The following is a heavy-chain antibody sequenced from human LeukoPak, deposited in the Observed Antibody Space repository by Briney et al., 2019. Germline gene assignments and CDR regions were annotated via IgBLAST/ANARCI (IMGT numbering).Heavy chain of an antibody. CDR2: IYYSGST. D-gene: IGHD6-13*01. CDR3: ATRSYSSSWDFDY. Sequence: SETLSLTCSISGGSISSYHWNWIRQPPGKGLEWIGYIYYSGSTNYNPSLKSRVTISVDTSKNQFSLKLSSVTAADTAVYYCATRSYSSSWDFDYWGQGTLVTVSS. J-gene: IGHJ4*02. CDR1: GGSISSYH. V-gene: IGHV4-59*08.